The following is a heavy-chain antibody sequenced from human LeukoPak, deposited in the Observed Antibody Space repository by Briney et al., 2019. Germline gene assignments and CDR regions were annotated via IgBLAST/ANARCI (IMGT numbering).Heavy chain of an antibody. D-gene: IGHD1-26*01. CDR3: ARHEYSGSYYGLSWFDP. CDR2: IYYSGST. J-gene: IGHJ5*02. CDR1: GGSISSSGYY. V-gene: IGHV4-39*01. Sequence: PSETLSLTCTVSGGSISSSGYYWGWIRQPPGKGLEWIASIYYSGSTYYNPSLKSRVTISVDTSKNQLFLKLSSLTAADTAVYYCARHEYSGSYYGLSWFDPWGQGTLVTVSS.